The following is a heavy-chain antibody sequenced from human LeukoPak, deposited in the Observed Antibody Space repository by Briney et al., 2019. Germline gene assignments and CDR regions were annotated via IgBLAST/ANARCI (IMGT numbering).Heavy chain of an antibody. V-gene: IGHV3-48*02. Sequence: GGSLRLSCATSGFTFSSYSMSWVRQAPGKGLEWVSYISSSGSTIYYAASVKGRFIISRDNARKSVSLQVNSLRDEDTAVYYCARTTVFDYWGQGTLVTVSS. D-gene: IGHD1-14*01. J-gene: IGHJ4*02. CDR2: ISSSGSTI. CDR1: GFTFSSYS. CDR3: ARTTVFDY.